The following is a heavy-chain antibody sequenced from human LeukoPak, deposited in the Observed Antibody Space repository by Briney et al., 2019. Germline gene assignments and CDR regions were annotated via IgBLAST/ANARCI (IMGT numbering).Heavy chain of an antibody. CDR3: AGEVTGGYVFYYYYMDV. CDR1: GYTCTSYD. J-gene: IGHJ6*03. D-gene: IGHD5-12*01. Sequence: ASVKVSCKASGYTCTSYDINWVRQATGQGLEWMGWMNPNSGNTGYAQKFQGRVTMTRNTSISTAYMEMSSLRSEDTAVYYCAGEVTGGYVFYYYYMDVWGKGPTVTVSS. CDR2: MNPNSGNT. V-gene: IGHV1-8*01.